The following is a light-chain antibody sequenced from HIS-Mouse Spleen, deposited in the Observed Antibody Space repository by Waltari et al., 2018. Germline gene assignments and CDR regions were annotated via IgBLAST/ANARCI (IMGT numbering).Light chain of an antibody. CDR3: QQLNSYPPT. CDR2: AAS. V-gene: IGKV1-9*01. Sequence: DIQLTQSPSFLSASVGDRVTITCRVSQGISSYLAWYQQKPGKAPKLLIYAASTLQSGVPSRFSGSGSGTEFTLTISSLQPEDCATYYCQQLNSYPPTFGQGTKVEIK. J-gene: IGKJ1*01. CDR1: QGISSY.